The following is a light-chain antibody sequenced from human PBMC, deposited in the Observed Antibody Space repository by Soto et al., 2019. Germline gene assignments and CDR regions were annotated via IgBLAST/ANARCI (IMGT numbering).Light chain of an antibody. CDR3: QQYDNLPLT. CDR1: QDISNY. V-gene: IGKV1-33*01. Sequence: DMRVTRSPSSLSAAVGDIVTITCQAMQDISNYLNWYQQIQGKAPKLLIYDASNLETRFPSRFSGSGSGTDFPFTISRLQPEDIATSYCQQYDNLPLTFGGGTQVEIK. J-gene: IGKJ4*01. CDR2: DAS.